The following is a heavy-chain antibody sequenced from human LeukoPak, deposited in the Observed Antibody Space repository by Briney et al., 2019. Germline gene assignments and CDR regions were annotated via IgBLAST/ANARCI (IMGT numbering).Heavy chain of an antibody. CDR3: ASPFTYKVEYSSSLGAFDI. D-gene: IGHD6-6*01. J-gene: IGHJ3*02. Sequence: SETLSLTCSVSGGSISSGDYFWTWIRQPPGKGLEWIGYIYHSGNTYYTPTLKSRLTISLDTSKNQFSLKLRSVTAADAAVYYCASPFTYKVEYSSSLGAFDIWGQGTMVTVSS. CDR2: IYHSGNT. V-gene: IGHV4-30-4*08. CDR1: GGSISSGDYF.